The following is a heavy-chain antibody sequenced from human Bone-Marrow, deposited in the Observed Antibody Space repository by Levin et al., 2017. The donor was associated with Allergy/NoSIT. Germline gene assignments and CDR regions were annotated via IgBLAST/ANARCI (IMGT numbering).Heavy chain of an antibody. Sequence: PGESLKISCEGSGYKFTDYWIGWVRQTPGIGLEWMGIIHPGDSDARYNPSFEGQVTVSADKSLNIAYLQWGSLKVSDTAMYYCARCRTISGHPDFFDYWGQGTLVTVSS. J-gene: IGHJ4*02. D-gene: IGHD2-21*01. CDR1: GYKFTDYW. CDR2: IHPGDSDA. CDR3: ARCRTISGHPDFFDY. V-gene: IGHV5-51*01.